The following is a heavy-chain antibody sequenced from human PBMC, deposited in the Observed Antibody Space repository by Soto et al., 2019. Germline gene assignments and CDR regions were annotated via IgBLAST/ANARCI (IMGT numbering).Heavy chain of an antibody. V-gene: IGHV1-18*01. Sequence: GASVKVSCKASGYTFTSYGISWVRQAPGQGLEWMGWISACNGNTNYAQKLQGRVTMTTDTSTSTAYMELRSLRSDDTAVYYCVRDRNYYSLELWGLGTLVTVSS. CDR2: ISACNGNT. J-gene: IGHJ4*01. D-gene: IGHD4-4*01. CDR3: VRDRNYYSLEL. CDR1: GYTFTSYG.